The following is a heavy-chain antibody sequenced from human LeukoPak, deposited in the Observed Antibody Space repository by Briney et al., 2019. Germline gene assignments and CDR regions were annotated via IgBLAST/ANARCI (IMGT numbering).Heavy chain of an antibody. CDR2: MNPNSGNT. V-gene: IGHV1-8*01. CDR1: GYTFTSYD. Sequence: ASVKVSCKASGYTFTSYDMNWVRQAPGQGLEWMGWMNPNSGNTGYAQKFQGRVTMTRNTSISTAYMEVSSLRSEDAAVYFCATDSSGYHDAFDIWGQGTMVTVSS. D-gene: IGHD3-22*01. CDR3: ATDSSGYHDAFDI. J-gene: IGHJ3*02.